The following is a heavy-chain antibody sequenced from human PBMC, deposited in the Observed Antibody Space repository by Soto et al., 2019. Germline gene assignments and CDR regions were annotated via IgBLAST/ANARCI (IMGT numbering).Heavy chain of an antibody. CDR2: ISGSGGST. J-gene: IGHJ4*02. Sequence: GGSLRLSCAASGFTFSSYAMSWVRQAPGKGLEWVSAISGSGGSTYYADSGKGRFTISRDNSKNTLYLQMNSLRAQDTAVYYCAKVIKSPPSRSVLRFLEWLPNGVLYFDYWGQGTLVTVSS. V-gene: IGHV3-23*01. CDR3: AKVIKSPPSRSVLRFLEWLPNGVLYFDY. CDR1: GFTFSSYA. D-gene: IGHD3-3*01.